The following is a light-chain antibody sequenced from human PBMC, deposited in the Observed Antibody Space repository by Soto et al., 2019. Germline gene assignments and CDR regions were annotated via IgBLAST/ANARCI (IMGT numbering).Light chain of an antibody. J-gene: IGKJ2*01. V-gene: IGKV3-20*01. CDR2: GAS. Sequence: EIVLTQSPGTLSLSPGERATLSCRASQSVSSSYLAWYQQKPGQAPSLLIYGASSRATGIPDRFSGSGSGTDFTLTISRLEPEDFAVYYCQQYGSSTPITFGQGTKLEIK. CDR1: QSVSSSY. CDR3: QQYGSSTPIT.